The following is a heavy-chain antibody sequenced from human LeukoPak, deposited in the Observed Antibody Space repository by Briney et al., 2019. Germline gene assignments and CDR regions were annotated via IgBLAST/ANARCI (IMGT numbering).Heavy chain of an antibody. CDR1: GYTFTSYG. V-gene: IGHV1-24*01. CDR3: ATADWELPN. D-gene: IGHD1-26*01. Sequence: ASVKVSCKASGYTFTSYGISWVRQAPGQGLEWMGGFDPEDGETIYAQKFQGRVTMTEDTSTDTAYMELSSLRSEDTAVYYCATADWELPNWGQGTLVTVSS. J-gene: IGHJ4*02. CDR2: FDPEDGET.